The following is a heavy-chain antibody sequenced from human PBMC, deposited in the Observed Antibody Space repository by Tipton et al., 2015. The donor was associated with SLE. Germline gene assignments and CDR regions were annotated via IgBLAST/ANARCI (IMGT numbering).Heavy chain of an antibody. CDR1: GGSISGSNYY. D-gene: IGHD3-3*01. Sequence: GLVKPSETLSLTCTVSGGSISGSNYYWDWIRQPPGKGPEWIGRITNNGNTYYIPSLQSRVTMSVDTSKNHFSLKLSSVTAADTAVYYCARGGVTLFGVVTSDYWGQGTLVTVSS. CDR3: ARGGVTLFGVVTSDY. J-gene: IGHJ4*02. CDR2: ITNNGNT. V-gene: IGHV4-39*02.